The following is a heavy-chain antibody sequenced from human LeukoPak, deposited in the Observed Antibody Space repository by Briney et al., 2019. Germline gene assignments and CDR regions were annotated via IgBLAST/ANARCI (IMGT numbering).Heavy chain of an antibody. V-gene: IGHV1-2*02. D-gene: IGHD3-22*01. Sequence: ASVKVSCKASGYTFTGYYMHWVRQAPGQGLEWMGWINPNSGGTNYAQKFQGRVTMTRDTSISTAYMELSRLRSEDTAVYYCARANYYDPIFADYWGQGTLVTVSS. CDR3: ARANYYDPIFADY. CDR2: INPNSGGT. J-gene: IGHJ4*02. CDR1: GYTFTGYY.